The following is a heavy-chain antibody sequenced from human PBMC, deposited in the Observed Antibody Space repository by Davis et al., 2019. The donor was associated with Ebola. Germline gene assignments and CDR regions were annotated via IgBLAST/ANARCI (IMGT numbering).Heavy chain of an antibody. J-gene: IGHJ4*02. D-gene: IGHD3-3*01. CDR2: ISSSSTI. V-gene: IGHV3-69-1*01. Sequence: GESLKISCAASGFTFSDYYMNWVRQAPGKGLEWVSSISSSSTIYYADSVKGRFTISRDNAKNSLYLQMNSLRAEDTAVYYCARDPIYDFWSGYYFDYWGQGTLVTVSS. CDR1: GFTFSDYY. CDR3: ARDPIYDFWSGYYFDY.